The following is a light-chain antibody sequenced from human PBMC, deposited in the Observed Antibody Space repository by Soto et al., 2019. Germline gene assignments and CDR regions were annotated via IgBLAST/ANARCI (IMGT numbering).Light chain of an antibody. J-gene: IGKJ4*01. V-gene: IGKV1-39*01. CDR1: QRITTY. Sequence: DIQVTQSPSSLSASVGDRVTLTCRASQRITTYLNWYQQRPGKAPKLLIFGTSNLQSGVPSRFSGSGSGIEFTLTISNLQPEDFATYYCQQSYSTPLTFGGGTSLEIK. CDR3: QQSYSTPLT. CDR2: GTS.